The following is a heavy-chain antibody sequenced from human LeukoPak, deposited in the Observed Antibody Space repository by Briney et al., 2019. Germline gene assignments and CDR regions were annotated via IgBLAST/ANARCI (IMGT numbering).Heavy chain of an antibody. CDR2: ISSSSSYI. CDR3: ARAVRDIVVVVAATPSYRFDY. Sequence: GGSLRLSCAASGFTFSSYSMNWVRQAPGKGLEWVSSISSSSSYIYYADSVKGRFTISRDNAKNSLYLQMNSLRAEDTAVYYCARAVRDIVVVVAATPSYRFDYWGQGTLVTVSS. CDR1: GFTFSSYS. D-gene: IGHD2-15*01. V-gene: IGHV3-21*01. J-gene: IGHJ4*02.